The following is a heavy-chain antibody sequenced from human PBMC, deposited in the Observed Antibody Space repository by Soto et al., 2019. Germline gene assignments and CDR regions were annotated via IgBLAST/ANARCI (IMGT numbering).Heavy chain of an antibody. V-gene: IGHV4-59*06. J-gene: IGHJ4*02. Sequence: PLEILSLTCTVSGGSISSYCWSWIRQPPGKGLEWIGYIYYSGSTYYNPSLKSRVTISVDTSKNQFSLKLSSVTAADTAVYYCARGIVVVTALIFPFFDYWGQGTLVTVSS. CDR2: IYYSGST. CDR1: GGSISSYC. CDR3: ARGIVVVTALIFPFFDY. D-gene: IGHD2-21*02.